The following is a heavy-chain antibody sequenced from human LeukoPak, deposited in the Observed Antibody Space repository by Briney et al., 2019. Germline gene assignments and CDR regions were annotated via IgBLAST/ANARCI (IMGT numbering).Heavy chain of an antibody. CDR1: GYTFTSYG. CDR2: ISAYNGNT. V-gene: IGHV1-18*01. CDR3: AGDSLGIAARESDY. D-gene: IGHD6-6*01. J-gene: IGHJ4*02. Sequence: GASVKVSCKASGYTFTSYGISWVRQAPGQGLEWMGWISAYNGNTNYAQKLQGRVTMTTDTSTSTAYMELRSLRSDDTAVYYCAGDSLGIAARESDYWGQGTLVTVSS.